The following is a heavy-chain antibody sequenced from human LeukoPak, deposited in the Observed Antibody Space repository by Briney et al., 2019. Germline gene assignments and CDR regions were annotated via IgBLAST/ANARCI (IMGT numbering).Heavy chain of an antibody. CDR2: IKSNTDGGTT. D-gene: IGHD3-9*01. CDR1: GFTFRDAW. V-gene: IGHV3-15*01. Sequence: GGSLRLSCAASGFTFRDAWMSWVSQAPGKGQEWGGGIKSNTDGGTTDYAAPVKDTFTISRDHSNNTLYLQMTSLKTADTAVYYCTTFYDILTGYLGRDYWGQGTLVTVSS. CDR3: TTFYDILTGYLGRDY. J-gene: IGHJ4*02.